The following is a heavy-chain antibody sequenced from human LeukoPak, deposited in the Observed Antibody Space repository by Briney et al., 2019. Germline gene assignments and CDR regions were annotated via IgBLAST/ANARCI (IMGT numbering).Heavy chain of an antibody. CDR1: GFTFSSYE. J-gene: IGHJ4*02. V-gene: IGHV3-48*03. Sequence: GGSLRLSCAASGFTFSSYEMNWVRQAPGKGLEWVSYISSSGGTIYYADSVKGRFTISRDNAKNSLYLQMDSLRDEDTAVYYCARDHNWGFDYWGQGILVTVSS. D-gene: IGHD7-27*01. CDR3: ARDHNWGFDY. CDR2: ISSSGGTI.